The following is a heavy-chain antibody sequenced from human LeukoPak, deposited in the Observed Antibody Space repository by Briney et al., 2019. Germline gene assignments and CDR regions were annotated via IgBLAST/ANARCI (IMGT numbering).Heavy chain of an antibody. CDR2: INAGNGNT. CDR3: ARGIQPMGGDYFVFDY. V-gene: IGHV1-3*03. J-gene: IGHJ4*02. D-gene: IGHD3-9*01. Sequence: GASVKVSCKASGYTFTSYAMHWVRQAPGQRLEWMGWINAGNGNTKYSQEFQGRVTITRDTSASTAYMELSSLRSEDMAVYYCARGIQPMGGDYFVFDYWGQGTLVTVSS. CDR1: GYTFTSYA.